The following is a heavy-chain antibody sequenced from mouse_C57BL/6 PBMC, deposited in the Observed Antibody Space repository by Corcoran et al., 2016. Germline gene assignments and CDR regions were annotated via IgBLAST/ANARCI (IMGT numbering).Heavy chain of an antibody. CDR2: INTYSGVP. Sequence: QIQLVQSGPELKKPGETVKISCKASGYTFTTYGMSWVKQAPGKGLKWMGWINTYSGVPTYADDFKGRFAFSLETSASTAYLQINNLKNEDTATYFCARDYYGSTFFVYWGQGTTLTVSS. CDR1: GYTFTTYG. CDR3: ARDYYGSTFFVY. V-gene: IGHV9-3*01. J-gene: IGHJ2*01. D-gene: IGHD1-1*01.